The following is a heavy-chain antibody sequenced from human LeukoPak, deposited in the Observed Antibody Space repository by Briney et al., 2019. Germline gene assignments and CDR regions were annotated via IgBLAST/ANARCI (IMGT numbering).Heavy chain of an antibody. J-gene: IGHJ5*02. CDR3: AAQRDGWFDP. V-gene: IGHV4-30-4*01. Sequence: SQTLSLTCTVSGGSISSGDYYWSWIRQPPGTGLEWVGYIYYSGSTYYNPSLKSRVTISVDTSKNQFSLKLSSVTAADTAVYYCAAQRDGWFDPWGQGTLVTVSS. CDR2: IYYSGST. D-gene: IGHD5-24*01. CDR1: GGSISSGDYY.